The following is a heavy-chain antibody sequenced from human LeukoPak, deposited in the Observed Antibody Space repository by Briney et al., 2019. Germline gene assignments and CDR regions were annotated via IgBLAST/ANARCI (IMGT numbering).Heavy chain of an antibody. V-gene: IGHV6-1*01. CDR2: TYYRSKWYN. CDR1: GDSVFSNSAA. J-gene: IGHJ6*02. Sequence: SQTLSLTCAISGDSVFSNSAAWNWIRQSPSRGLEWLGRTYYRSKWYNDYAVSVKSRITINPDTSKNQFSLQLKSVTPEDTAVYYYARARIDSGYDLLGYYYYGMDVWGQGTTVTVS. D-gene: IGHD5-12*01. CDR3: ARARIDSGYDLLGYYYYGMDV.